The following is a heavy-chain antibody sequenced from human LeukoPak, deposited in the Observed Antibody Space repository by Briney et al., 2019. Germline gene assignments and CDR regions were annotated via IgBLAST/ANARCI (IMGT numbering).Heavy chain of an antibody. CDR3: ARDGYGVNSADY. J-gene: IGHJ4*02. V-gene: IGHV3-21*01. Sequence: GGSLRLSCAASGFTFSSYSMNWVRQAPGKGLEWVSSISSSSSYIYYADSVRGRFTVSRDNAKNSLYLRMNSLGGDDTAIYYCARDGYGVNSADYWGQGTLVTVSS. CDR1: GFTFSSYS. D-gene: IGHD4-23*01. CDR2: ISSSSSYI.